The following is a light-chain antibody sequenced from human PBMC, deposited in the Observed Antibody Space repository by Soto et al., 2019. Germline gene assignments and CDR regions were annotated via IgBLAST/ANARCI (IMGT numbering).Light chain of an antibody. Sequence: DIQMTQSPSTLSASVGDRVIITCRASQSVSHWLAWYQQKPGKAPKSLIYQASALGSGVPSRFSGSGSGTEFTRTISSLQPDDFAIYYCQQYISYPITFGGGTEVEIK. J-gene: IGKJ4*01. CDR3: QQYISYPIT. V-gene: IGKV1-5*03. CDR1: QSVSHW. CDR2: QAS.